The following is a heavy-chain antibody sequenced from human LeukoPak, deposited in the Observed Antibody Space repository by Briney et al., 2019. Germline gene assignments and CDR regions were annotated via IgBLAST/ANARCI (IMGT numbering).Heavy chain of an antibody. CDR1: CVSLTTTEW. CDR2: IHRDGRT. D-gene: IGHD3-9*01. CDR3: GKTDIFFNPIDY. J-gene: IGHJ4*02. Sequence: SETLSLTCGVSCVSLTTTEWWIWVRQPPGRGLEWIGEIHRDGRTKYNPSLKSRVNMSIDHSKNQFSLKMTSVTAADTAMYYCGKTDIFFNPIDYWGPGSLVIVSS. V-gene: IGHV4-4*02.